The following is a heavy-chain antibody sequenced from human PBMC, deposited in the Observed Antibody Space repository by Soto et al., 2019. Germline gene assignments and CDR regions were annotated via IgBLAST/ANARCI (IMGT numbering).Heavy chain of an antibody. CDR1: GGSISSSSYY. CDR2: IYYSGST. D-gene: IGHD1-26*01. CDR3: ASIRRIEVGDSYYYYGMDV. J-gene: IGHJ6*02. Sequence: SETLSLTCTVSGGSISSSSYYWCWIRHPPGKGLEWIGSIYYSGSTYYNPSLKSRVTISVDTSKNQFSLKLSSVTAADTAVYYCASIRRIEVGDSYYYYGMDVWGQGTTVTVSS. V-gene: IGHV4-39*01.